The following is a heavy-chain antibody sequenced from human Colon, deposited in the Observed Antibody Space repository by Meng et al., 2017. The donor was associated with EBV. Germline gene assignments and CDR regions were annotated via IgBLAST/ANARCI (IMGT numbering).Heavy chain of an antibody. CDR2: IDDSGST. J-gene: IGHJ4*02. D-gene: IGHD1-26*01. CDR1: GGSIRRNIR. Sequence: VGLQGGGPGVGKAAGTVALTCGGSGGSIRRNIRGTWGRQPPGKGLEWIGDIDDSGSTNYNPSLNSRSSISLDKSKNHFSLKVNSVTAADTAVYYCARGKQDAWELLAYWGQGALVTVSS. V-gene: IGHV4-4*02. CDR3: ARGKQDAWELLAY.